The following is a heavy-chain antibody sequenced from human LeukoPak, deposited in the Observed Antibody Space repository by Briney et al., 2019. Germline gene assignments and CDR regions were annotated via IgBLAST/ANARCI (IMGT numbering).Heavy chain of an antibody. CDR3: ARAAYDSGSYIVNHDY. J-gene: IGHJ4*02. D-gene: IGHD3-16*02. V-gene: IGHV3-53*01. Sequence: GGSLRLSCAASGFTVSTSYMSWVRQAPGKGLEWVSVLFRDDTTYYADSVKGRFTISRDNSKNTLYLQMNSLRAEDTAVYYCARAAYDSGSYIVNHDYWGQGSLVTVSS. CDR2: LFRDDTT. CDR1: GFTVSTSY.